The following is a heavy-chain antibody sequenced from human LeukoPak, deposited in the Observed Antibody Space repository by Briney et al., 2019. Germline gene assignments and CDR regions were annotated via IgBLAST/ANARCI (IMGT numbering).Heavy chain of an antibody. D-gene: IGHD4-17*01. Sequence: ASVKVSCKASGYTFTGYYMHWVRQAPGQGLEWMGWINPNSGGTSYAQKFQGWVTMTRDTSISTAYMELSRLRSDDTAVYYCARAGYGDQPGYFDYWGQGTLVTVSS. CDR3: ARAGYGDQPGYFDY. CDR2: INPNSGGT. V-gene: IGHV1-2*04. J-gene: IGHJ4*02. CDR1: GYTFTGYY.